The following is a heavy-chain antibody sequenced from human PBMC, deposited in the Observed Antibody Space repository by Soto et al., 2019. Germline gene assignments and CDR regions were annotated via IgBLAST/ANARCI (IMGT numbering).Heavy chain of an antibody. CDR3: ARLKTPHYFDY. CDR2: IWYDGSNK. V-gene: IGHV3-33*01. Sequence: PGGSLRLSCAASGFTFSSYGMHWVRQAPGKGLEWVAVIWYDGSNKYYADSVKGRFTISRDNSKNTLYLQMNSLRAEDTAVYYCARLKTPHYFDYWGQGTLVTVSS. CDR1: GFTFSSYG. J-gene: IGHJ4*02.